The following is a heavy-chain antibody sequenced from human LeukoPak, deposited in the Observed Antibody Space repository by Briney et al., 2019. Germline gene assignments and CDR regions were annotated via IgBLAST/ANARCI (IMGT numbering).Heavy chain of an antibody. CDR3: ARPDYGGNWVDY. CDR1: GYTLTELS. CDR2: FDPEDGET. J-gene: IGHJ4*02. Sequence: ASVKVSCKVSGYTLTELSMHWVRQAPGKGLEWMGGFDPEDGETIYAQKFQGRVTMTEDTSTDTAYMELSSLRSEDTAVYYCARPDYGGNWVDYWGQGTLVTVSS. V-gene: IGHV1-24*01. D-gene: IGHD4-23*01.